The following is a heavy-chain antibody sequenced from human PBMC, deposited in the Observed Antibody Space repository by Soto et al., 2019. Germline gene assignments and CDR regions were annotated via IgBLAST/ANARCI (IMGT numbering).Heavy chain of an antibody. CDR1: GYTFTSYA. Sequence: ASVKVSCKASGYTFTSYAMHWVRQAPGQRLEWMGWINAGNGNTKYSQKFQGRVTITRDTSASTAYMELSSLRSEDTAVYYCAILVVDTAMVTLDYWGQGTLVTVSS. CDR3: AILVVDTAMVTLDY. CDR2: INAGNGNT. V-gene: IGHV1-3*01. D-gene: IGHD5-18*01. J-gene: IGHJ4*02.